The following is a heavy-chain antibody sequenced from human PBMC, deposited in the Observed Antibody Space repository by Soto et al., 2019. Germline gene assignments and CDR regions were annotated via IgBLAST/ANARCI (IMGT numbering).Heavy chain of an antibody. V-gene: IGHV3-53*01. CDR1: EFTFSSYS. Sequence: GGSLRLSCVASEFTFSSYSMSWVRQAPGKGLEWVSIIYSAGSTYYADSVKGRFTISRDNSKNTLFLQMNSLRNEDTAVYYCARYCSGGSCYSNYAFDIWGQGTMVTVSS. D-gene: IGHD2-15*01. CDR2: IYSAGST. CDR3: ARYCSGGSCYSNYAFDI. J-gene: IGHJ3*02.